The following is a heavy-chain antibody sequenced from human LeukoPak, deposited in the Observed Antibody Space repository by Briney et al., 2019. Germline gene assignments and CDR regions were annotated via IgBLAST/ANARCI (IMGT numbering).Heavy chain of an antibody. CDR1: GFTFSSCW. CDR3: ARGWGYCSSTSCYYYYYYMDV. J-gene: IGHJ6*03. CDR2: IKQDGSEK. V-gene: IGHV3-7*01. D-gene: IGHD2-2*01. Sequence: AGSLKLSSAAPGFTFSSCWMSWVCQAPGKGLEWVANIKQDGSEKYYVDSVKVRFTISRDNAKNSLYLQMNSLRAEDTAVYYCARGWGYCSSTSCYYYYYYMDVWGKGTTVTVSS.